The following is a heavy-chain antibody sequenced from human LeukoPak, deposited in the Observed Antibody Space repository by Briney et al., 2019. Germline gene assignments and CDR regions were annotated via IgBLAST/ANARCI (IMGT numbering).Heavy chain of an antibody. Sequence: GGSLRLSCAASGFTFNEYTLNWVRQAPGKGLEWVSSITTTSAYIYYADSVKGRFTISRDNAKNSLYLQMNSLRADDTGVYYCARDIVNGDYVSAYWGQGQWSPSLQ. J-gene: IGHJ3*01. V-gene: IGHV3-21*01. CDR1: GFTFNEYT. CDR3: ARDIVNGDYVSAY. CDR2: ITTTSAYI. D-gene: IGHD4-17*01.